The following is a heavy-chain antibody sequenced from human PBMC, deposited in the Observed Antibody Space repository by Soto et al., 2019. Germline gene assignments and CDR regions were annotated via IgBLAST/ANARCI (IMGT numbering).Heavy chain of an antibody. CDR2: INGDGSRT. V-gene: IGHV3-74*01. CDR3: ASIPVRGLVDFWSGYAGFDA. J-gene: IGHJ4*02. Sequence: VQLVESGGGLVQPGGSLRLSCAASGFTFSTYWMHWVRQVPGKGLMWVSRINGDGSRTNYADIVRGRFTISRDNTKNTLYRQMNSLRAEDSALYYCASIPVRGLVDFWSGYAGFDAWGQGTLVTVSS. D-gene: IGHD3-3*01. CDR1: GFTFSTYW.